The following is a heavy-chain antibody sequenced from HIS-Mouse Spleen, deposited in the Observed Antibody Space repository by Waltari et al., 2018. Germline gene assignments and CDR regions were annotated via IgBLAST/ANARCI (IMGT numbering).Heavy chain of an antibody. Sequence: QVQLVESGGGVVQPGRSLRLSCAASGFTFSSYAMPWVRRATGKGLGWVAVISYERRNKYYADSVKGRFTISRDNSKNTLYLQMNSLRAEDTAVYYCARGFVDTAMVDYWGQGTLVTVSS. CDR1: GFTFSSYA. CDR2: ISYERRNK. CDR3: ARGFVDTAMVDY. J-gene: IGHJ4*02. D-gene: IGHD5-18*01. V-gene: IGHV3-30*04.